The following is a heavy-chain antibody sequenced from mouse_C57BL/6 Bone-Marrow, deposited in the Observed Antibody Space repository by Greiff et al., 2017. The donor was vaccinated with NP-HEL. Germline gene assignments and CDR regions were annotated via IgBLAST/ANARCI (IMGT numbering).Heavy chain of an antibody. Sequence: VKLQQPGAELVKPGASVKMSCKASGYTFTSYWITWVKQRPGQGLEWIGDIYPGSGSTNYNEKFKSKATLTVDTSSSTAYMQLSSLTSEDSAVYYCARWGTTVVAPRYYAMDYWGQGTSVTVSS. CDR3: ARWGTTVVAPRYYAMDY. J-gene: IGHJ4*01. V-gene: IGHV1-55*01. D-gene: IGHD1-1*01. CDR2: IYPGSGST. CDR1: GYTFTSYW.